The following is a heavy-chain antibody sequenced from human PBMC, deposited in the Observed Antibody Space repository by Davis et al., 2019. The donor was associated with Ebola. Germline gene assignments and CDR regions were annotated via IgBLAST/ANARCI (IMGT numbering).Heavy chain of an antibody. V-gene: IGHV4-59*08. CDR2: IYYSGST. Sequence: MPSETLSLTCTVSGGSISSYYWSWIRQPPGKGLEWIGYIYYSGSTTYNPSLKSRVTISVDTSKNQFSLKLSSVTAADTAVYYCAGLYCSSTSCSYGMDVWGQGTTVTVSS. D-gene: IGHD2-2*01. CDR1: GGSISSYY. J-gene: IGHJ6*02. CDR3: AGLYCSSTSCSYGMDV.